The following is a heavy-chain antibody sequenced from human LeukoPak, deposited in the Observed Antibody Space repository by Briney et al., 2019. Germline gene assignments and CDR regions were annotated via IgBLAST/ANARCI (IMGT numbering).Heavy chain of an antibody. J-gene: IGHJ4*02. Sequence: PWGTLRLTCAASGFTFSSSGKSWGWHGQGKGQELEWAISGSGGSTYYADSVKGRFTISRDNSKNTLYLQMNSLRAEDTAVYYCAKGLRWSPSGYYFDYWGQGTLVTVSS. CDR1: GFTFSSSG. CDR3: AKGLRWSPSGYYFDY. CDR2: ISGSGGST. D-gene: IGHD4-23*01. V-gene: IGHV3-23*01.